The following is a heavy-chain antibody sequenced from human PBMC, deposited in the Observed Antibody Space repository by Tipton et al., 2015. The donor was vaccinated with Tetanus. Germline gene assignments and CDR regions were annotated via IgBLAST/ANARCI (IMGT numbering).Heavy chain of an antibody. J-gene: IGHJ4*02. CDR2: INHRGGT. V-gene: IGHV4-34*01. CDR1: GASSSGFY. Sequence: TLSLTCAVYGASSSGFYWSWIRQPPGGGLEWIGEINHRGGTSYNPSLRGRATISADTSKNQFSLNLTSVTAADTAVYYCARHSSLKALNYWGQGTLVTASS. D-gene: IGHD3-9*01. CDR3: ARHSSLKALNY.